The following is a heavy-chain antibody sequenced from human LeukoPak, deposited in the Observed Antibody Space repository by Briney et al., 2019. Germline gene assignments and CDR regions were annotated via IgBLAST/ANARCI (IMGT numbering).Heavy chain of an antibody. J-gene: IGHJ4*02. CDR2: INPNSGGT. Sequence: GASVKVSCKASGYTFTGYYMHWVRQAPGHGLEWMGWINPNSGGTNYAQKFQGRVTMTRDTSITTAYMELSRLRSDDTAVYYCARGSSSIQEHDYRGQGTLVTVSS. V-gene: IGHV1-2*02. CDR1: GYTFTGYY. D-gene: IGHD1/OR15-1a*01. CDR3: ARGSSSIQEHDY.